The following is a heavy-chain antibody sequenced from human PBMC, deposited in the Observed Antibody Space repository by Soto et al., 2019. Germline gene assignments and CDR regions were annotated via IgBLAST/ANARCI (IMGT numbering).Heavy chain of an antibody. Sequence: PGGSLRLSCAASGFTFSSYAMHWVRQAPGKGLEWVAVISYGGSNKYYADSVKGRFTISRDNSKNTLYLQMNSLRAEDTAVYYCARDQFRGRNKRYYYGMDVWGQGTTVTVSS. J-gene: IGHJ6*02. CDR3: ARDQFRGRNKRYYYGMDV. CDR1: GFTFSSYA. CDR2: ISYGGSNK. V-gene: IGHV3-30-3*01.